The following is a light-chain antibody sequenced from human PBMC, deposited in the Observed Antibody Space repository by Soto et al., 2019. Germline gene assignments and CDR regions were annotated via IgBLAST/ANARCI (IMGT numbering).Light chain of an antibody. CDR1: QSVSRNY. CDR2: AAS. Sequence: EIVLTQSPATLSLSPGERATLSCGASQSVSRNYVAWYQQKPGLAPSLVMYAASTRATGIPDRFSGSGSGTEFTLTISRLEPEDFAVYYCQQYDRSPFTFGPGTKVDI. CDR3: QQYDRSPFT. V-gene: IGKV3D-20*01. J-gene: IGKJ3*01.